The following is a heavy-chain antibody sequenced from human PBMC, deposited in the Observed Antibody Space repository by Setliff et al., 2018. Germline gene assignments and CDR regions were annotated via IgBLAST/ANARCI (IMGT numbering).Heavy chain of an antibody. CDR1: GFTFSSYA. J-gene: IGHJ4*02. Sequence: GGSLRLSCAASGFTFSSYAMGWVRQAPGKGLEWVGFIRSKAYGGTTEYAASVRGRFTISRDDSKSIAYLQMNSLKTEDTAVYYCTRASSIAVAGSSIWGQGTLVTVSS. V-gene: IGHV3-49*04. CDR3: TRASSIAVAGSSI. D-gene: IGHD6-19*01. CDR2: IRSKAYGGTT.